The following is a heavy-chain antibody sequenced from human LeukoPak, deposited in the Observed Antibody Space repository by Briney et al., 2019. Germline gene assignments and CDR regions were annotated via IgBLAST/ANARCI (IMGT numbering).Heavy chain of an antibody. CDR2: IYYSGST. J-gene: IGHJ3*02. Sequence: SGTLSLTCAVSGGSISSSNWWSWVRQPPGKGLEWIGSIYYSGSTYYNPSLKSRVTISVDTSQNQFSLKLSSVTAADTAIYYCAGAYCGGDCYAFDIWGQGTMVTVSS. D-gene: IGHD2-21*02. CDR3: AGAYCGGDCYAFDI. CDR1: GGSISSSNW. V-gene: IGHV4-4*02.